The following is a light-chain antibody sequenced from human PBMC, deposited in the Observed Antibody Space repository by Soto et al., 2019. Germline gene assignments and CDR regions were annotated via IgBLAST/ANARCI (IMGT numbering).Light chain of an antibody. CDR2: GAS. Sequence: EIVLMQSPDTVPLSPGQRVILSCRASQSVRSNHLAWYRQKPGQAPRPLMYGASIRAIGIPDRFSGSGSGTDFTLTINRLEPEDSGVYYCQQYGTSPTTFGQGTRLDIK. CDR1: QSVRSNH. V-gene: IGKV3-20*01. J-gene: IGKJ5*01. CDR3: QQYGTSPTT.